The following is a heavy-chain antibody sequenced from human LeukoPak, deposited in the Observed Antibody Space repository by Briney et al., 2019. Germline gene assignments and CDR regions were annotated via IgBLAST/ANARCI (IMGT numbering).Heavy chain of an antibody. CDR2: ISAYNGNT. Sequence: ASVKVSCKASGYTFTSYGISWVRQAPGQGLEWMGWISAYNGNTNYAQKLQGRVTITTDTSTSTAYMELRSLRSDDTAVYYCARDPTRFSGTTGTTSSAFDIWGQGTMVTVSS. CDR3: ARDPTRFSGTTGTTSSAFDI. CDR1: GYTFTSYG. J-gene: IGHJ3*02. V-gene: IGHV1-18*01. D-gene: IGHD1-1*01.